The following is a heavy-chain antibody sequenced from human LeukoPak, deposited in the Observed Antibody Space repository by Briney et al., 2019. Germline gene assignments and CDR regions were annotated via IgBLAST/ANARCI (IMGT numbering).Heavy chain of an antibody. V-gene: IGHV3-64*01. J-gene: IGHJ4*02. CDR1: GFTFSGYA. Sequence: GGSLRLSCAAPGFTFSGYAMQWVRQAPEKRPEYVAGISGDGGTIYYANSVKGRFTISRDNSKNTLYLQMGSLRAEDMAVYYCARDGIATNDYWGQGTLVTVSS. D-gene: IGHD5-24*01. CDR3: ARDGIATNDY. CDR2: ISGDGGTI.